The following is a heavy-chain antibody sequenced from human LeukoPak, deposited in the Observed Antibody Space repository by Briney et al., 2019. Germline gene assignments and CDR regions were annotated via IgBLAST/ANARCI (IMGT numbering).Heavy chain of an antibody. CDR1: GFTFSSYS. V-gene: IGHV3-48*01. Sequence: GGSLRLSCAASGFTFSSYSMNWVRQAPGKGLEWVSYISSSSSTIHYADSVKGRFTISRDKAKNSPYLQMNSLRAEDTAVYYCAREYCSSTSCLYDYWGQGTLVTVSS. J-gene: IGHJ4*02. CDR3: AREYCSSTSCLYDY. D-gene: IGHD2-2*01. CDR2: ISSSSSTI.